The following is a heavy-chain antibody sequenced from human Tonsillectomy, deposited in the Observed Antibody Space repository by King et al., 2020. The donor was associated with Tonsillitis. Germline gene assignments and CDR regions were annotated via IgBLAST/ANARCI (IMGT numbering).Heavy chain of an antibody. Sequence: QLVQSGAEAKKPGESLKISCKGSGYSFTSYWIGWVRQLPGKGLEWMGVIHPTDSDTRYSPSFQGQVTISADKSISTAYLQWSSLKASDTAMYYCARLDRDKYDSSGYKTSYFYGMDVWGQGTTVTVSS. V-gene: IGHV5-51*01. CDR2: IHPTDSDT. CDR3: ARLDRDKYDSSGYKTSYFYGMDV. CDR1: GYSFTSYW. J-gene: IGHJ6*02. D-gene: IGHD3-22*01.